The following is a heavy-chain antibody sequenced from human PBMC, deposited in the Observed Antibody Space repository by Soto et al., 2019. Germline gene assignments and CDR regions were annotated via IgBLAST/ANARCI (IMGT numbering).Heavy chain of an antibody. CDR2: INHSGST. V-gene: IGHV4-4*07. J-gene: IGHJ6*02. Sequence: SLTCTVSGGSISSYYWSWIRQPAGKGLEWIGRINHSGSTNYNPSLKSRVTISVDTSKNKFSLKLSSVTAADTAVYYGARIGYYGMDVWGQGTTVTVSS. CDR1: GGSISSYY. CDR3: ARIGYYGMDV. D-gene: IGHD3-22*01.